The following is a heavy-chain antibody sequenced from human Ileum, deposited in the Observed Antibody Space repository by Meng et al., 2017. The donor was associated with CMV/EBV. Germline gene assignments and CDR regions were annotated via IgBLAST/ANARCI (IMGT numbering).Heavy chain of an antibody. CDR2: INSDGSST. CDR3: ARPIAAAGTQNLIDY. V-gene: IGHV3-74*01. J-gene: IGHJ4*02. Sequence: GESLKISCAASGSTFSSYWMHWARQAPGKGLVWISRINSDGSSTNYAGSVKGRFTISRDNAKNTLYLQMNSLSAEDTAVYYCARPIAAAGTQNLIDYWGQGTLVTVSS. D-gene: IGHD6-13*01. CDR1: GSTFSSYW.